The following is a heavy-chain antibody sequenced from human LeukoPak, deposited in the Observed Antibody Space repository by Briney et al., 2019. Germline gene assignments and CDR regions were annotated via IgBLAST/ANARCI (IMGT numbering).Heavy chain of an antibody. CDR2: IYPGDSDT. CDR3: ARHEVVLTISVDYYYMDV. J-gene: IGHJ6*03. CDR1: GYNFTSYW. D-gene: IGHD3-3*01. Sequence: GESLKISCKGSGYNFTSYWIGWVRQMPGKGLQWMGIIYPGDSDTRYSPSFQGQVTISADKSITTAYLQWSSLKASDTAMYYCARHEVVLTISVDYYYMDVWGKGTTVTVSS. V-gene: IGHV5-51*01.